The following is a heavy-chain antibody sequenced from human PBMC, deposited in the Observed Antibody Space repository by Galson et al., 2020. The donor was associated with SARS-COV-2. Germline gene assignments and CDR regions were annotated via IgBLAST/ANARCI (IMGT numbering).Heavy chain of an antibody. D-gene: IGHD3-10*01. CDR2: LYYGGKT. Sequence: ASETLSLTCTVSGGSINIYYWSWIRQPPGKGLEWIGYLYYGGKTNYNPSLKSRVTISVDTSKSQFSLTLSSVTAADTAVYYCARLPVGRGVDSWGQGILGTVSS. V-gene: IGHV4-59*01. CDR3: ARLPVGRGVDS. J-gene: IGHJ4*02. CDR1: GGSINIYY.